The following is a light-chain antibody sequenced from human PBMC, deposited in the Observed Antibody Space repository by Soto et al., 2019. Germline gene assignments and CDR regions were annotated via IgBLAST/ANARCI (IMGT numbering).Light chain of an antibody. V-gene: IGKV3-20*01. CDR3: QQFGRSPPSWT. J-gene: IGKJ1*01. CDR1: QSVSSNY. Sequence: ETVLTQSPGTLSLSPGERATLSCRASQSVSSNYLAWYQQKPGQAPRLLIYGASTRATGSPDRFSGSGSGTDFTLTISKLEPEDFSVYYCQQFGRSPPSWTFGQGTQVEIK. CDR2: GAS.